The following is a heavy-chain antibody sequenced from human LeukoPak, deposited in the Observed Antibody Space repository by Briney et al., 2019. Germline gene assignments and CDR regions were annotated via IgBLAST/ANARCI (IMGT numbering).Heavy chain of an antibody. CDR3: ARATSIAAAGTLGY. Sequence: ASVKVSCKASGYTFTDYYIHWVRQAPGQGLEWMGWINPNSGGTNYAQKFQGRVTMTRDTSISTAYMELSRLRSDDTAVYYCARATSIAAAGTLGYWGQGTLVTVSS. V-gene: IGHV1-2*02. D-gene: IGHD6-13*01. CDR2: INPNSGGT. J-gene: IGHJ4*02. CDR1: GYTFTDYY.